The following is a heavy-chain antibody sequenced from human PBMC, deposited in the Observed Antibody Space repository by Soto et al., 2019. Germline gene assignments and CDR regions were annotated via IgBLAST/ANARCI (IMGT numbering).Heavy chain of an antibody. CDR3: ARDRITVGSYYYGMDV. D-gene: IGHD1-20*01. CDR2: IYYSGST. CDR1: GGSISSGGYY. V-gene: IGHV4-31*03. Sequence: SETLSLTCTVSGGSISSGGYYWSWIRQHPGKGLEWIGYIYYSGSTYYNPSLKSRVTISVDTSKNQFSLKLSSVTAADTAVYYCARDRITVGSYYYGMDVWGQGTTVTVSS. J-gene: IGHJ6*02.